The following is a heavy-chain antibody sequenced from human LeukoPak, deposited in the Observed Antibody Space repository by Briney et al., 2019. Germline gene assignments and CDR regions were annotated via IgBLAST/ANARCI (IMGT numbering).Heavy chain of an antibody. CDR1: GFTFSDYD. V-gene: IGHV3-21*01. Sequence: GGSLRLSCAASGFTFSDYDMNWVRQAPGKGLEWVSSISSSSTYIYYADSVKGRFTISRDNAKNSLYLQMNSLRAEDTAVYYCARRDYYDNTIDYWGQGTLVTVSS. CDR2: ISSSSTYI. D-gene: IGHD3-22*01. CDR3: ARRDYYDNTIDY. J-gene: IGHJ4*02.